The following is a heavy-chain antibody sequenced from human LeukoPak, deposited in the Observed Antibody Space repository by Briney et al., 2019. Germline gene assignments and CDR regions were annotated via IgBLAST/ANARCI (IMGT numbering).Heavy chain of an antibody. V-gene: IGHV3-11*01. Sequence: PGGSLRLSCAASGFTFSGYYMSWIRQAPGKGLEWVSYISRSGSTIYYADSVKGRFTISRDNAKNSLYLQMNSLRAEDTAVYYCARGATWEQKIDYWGQGTLVTVSS. CDR1: GFTFSGYY. J-gene: IGHJ4*02. CDR2: ISRSGSTI. CDR3: ARGATWEQKIDY. D-gene: IGHD1/OR15-1a*01.